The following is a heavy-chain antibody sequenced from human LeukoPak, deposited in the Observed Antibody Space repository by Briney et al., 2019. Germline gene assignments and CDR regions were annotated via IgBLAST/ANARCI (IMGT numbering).Heavy chain of an antibody. V-gene: IGHV3-74*01. J-gene: IGHJ4*02. CDR3: TKDGSNWQTSAVYLPGDY. CDR2: IDTDGSST. D-gene: IGHD6-13*01. CDR1: GFTFSNYW. Sequence: GGSLRLSCAASGFTFSNYWMHWVRQAPGKGLVWVSRIDTDGSSTSYADSVKGRFTISRDTAKNTLYLQMNSLRAEDTAVYYCTKDGSNWQTSAVYLPGDYWGQGTLVSVSS.